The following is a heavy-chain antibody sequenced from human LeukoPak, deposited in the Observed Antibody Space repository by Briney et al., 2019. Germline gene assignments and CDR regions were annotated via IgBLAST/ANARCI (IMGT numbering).Heavy chain of an antibody. V-gene: IGHV4-39*07. CDR3: ARGPYYFGS. CDR1: GGSISSSGYY. Sequence: SETLSLTCTVSGGSISSSGYYWGWIRQPPGKGLEWIGSIYYSGGNYYNPSLNSRVTISVDTSKNQFSLRPSSVTAADTAVYYCARGPYYFGSWGPGTLVTVSS. J-gene: IGHJ4*02. CDR2: IYYSGGN.